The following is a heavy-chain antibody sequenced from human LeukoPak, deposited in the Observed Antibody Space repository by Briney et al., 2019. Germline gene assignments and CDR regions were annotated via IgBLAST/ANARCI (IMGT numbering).Heavy chain of an antibody. Sequence: GGSLRLSCAASGFTFSSYGMHWVRQAPGKGLEWVAVISYDGSNKYYADPVKGRFTISRDNSKNTLYLQMNSLRAEDTAVYYCAKDLFRSRGRYYYYYYGMDVWGQGTTVTVSS. CDR2: ISYDGSNK. CDR3: AKDLFRSRGRYYYYYYGMDV. D-gene: IGHD2-2*01. V-gene: IGHV3-30*18. CDR1: GFTFSSYG. J-gene: IGHJ6*02.